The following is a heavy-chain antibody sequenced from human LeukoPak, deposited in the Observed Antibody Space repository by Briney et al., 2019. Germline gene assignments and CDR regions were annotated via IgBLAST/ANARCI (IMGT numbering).Heavy chain of an antibody. CDR1: GYAFSAGYY. D-gene: IGHD6-13*01. J-gene: IGHJ4*02. V-gene: IGHV1-18*04. CDR2: ISGSNGNT. CDR3: ARYPLSYSSNWHYYFDY. Sequence: ASVKVSCKASGYAFSAGYYMHWVRQAPGQGLEWMGWISGSNGNTNNAQKLQGRVTMTTDTSTSTAYMELRSLRSDDTAVYYCARYPLSYSSNWHYYFDYWGQGTLLTVSS.